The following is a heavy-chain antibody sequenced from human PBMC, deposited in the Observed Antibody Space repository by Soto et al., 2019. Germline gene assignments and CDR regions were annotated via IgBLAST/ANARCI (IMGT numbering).Heavy chain of an antibody. CDR2: ISYDGSNK. CDR3: ASNGGPGTTIFDS. CDR1: GFTFSSYA. J-gene: IGHJ5*01. Sequence: QVQLVESGGGVVQPGRSLRLSCAASGFTFSSYAMHWVRQAPGKGLEWVAVISYDGSNKYYADSVKGRFTISRDNSKNSLYLQRNSLRAEDTAVYSGASNGGPGTTIFDSGGQGTLVTVSS. V-gene: IGHV3-30-3*01. D-gene: IGHD1-7*01.